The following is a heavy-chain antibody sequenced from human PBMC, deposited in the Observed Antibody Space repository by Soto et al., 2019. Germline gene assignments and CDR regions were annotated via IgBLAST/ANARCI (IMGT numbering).Heavy chain of an antibody. D-gene: IGHD4-17*01. Sequence: QVQLQESGPGLVKPSQTLSLSCSVSGSRVTSGEYHWTWVRQAPGKGLEWIGYVSHIETSYYSPALKSRVTISLDVSMNQFSLSLESVTAADTAVYFCAGYGVGHRDDCWGQGTLVIVSS. CDR3: AGYGVGHRDDC. CDR1: GSRVTSGEYH. J-gene: IGHJ4*02. V-gene: IGHV4-30-4*01. CDR2: VSHIETS.